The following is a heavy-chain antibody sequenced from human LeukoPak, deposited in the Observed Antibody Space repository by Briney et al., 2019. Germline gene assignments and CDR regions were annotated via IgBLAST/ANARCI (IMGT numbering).Heavy chain of an antibody. CDR1: GFTFDDYA. CDR2: ICWNSGSI. J-gene: IGHJ4*02. D-gene: IGHD6-13*01. Sequence: GGSLRLSCAASGFTFDDYAMHWVRQAPGKGLEWVSGICWNSGSIGYADSVKGRFTISRDNAKNSLYLQMNSLRAEDTALYYCAKDIKYSSSWYYAYFDYWGQGTLVTVSS. V-gene: IGHV3-9*01. CDR3: AKDIKYSSSWYYAYFDY.